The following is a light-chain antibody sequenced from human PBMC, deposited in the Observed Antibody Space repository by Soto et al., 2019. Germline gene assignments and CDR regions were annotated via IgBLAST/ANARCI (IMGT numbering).Light chain of an antibody. V-gene: IGKV4-1*01. CDR1: QSGLYRSDNKNY. Sequence: DIVLTQSPDSLAVSLGERATINCKSSQSGLYRSDNKNYLAWYQQKPGQPPKLLIYWASTRESGVPDRFSDSGSGTDFTLTISSLQAEDVAVYYCQQYYSTPWTFGQGTKVEIK. CDR2: WAS. J-gene: IGKJ1*01. CDR3: QQYYSTPWT.